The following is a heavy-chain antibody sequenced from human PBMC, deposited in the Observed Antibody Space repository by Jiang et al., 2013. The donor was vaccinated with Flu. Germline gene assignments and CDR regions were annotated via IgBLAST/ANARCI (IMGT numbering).Heavy chain of an antibody. J-gene: IGHJ4*02. CDR2: IYYSGST. CDR3: ARAVDTAMGYFDY. Sequence: LLKPSETLSLTCTVSGGSISSYYWSWIRQPPGKGLEWIGYIYYSGSTNYNPSLKSRVTISVDTSKNQFSLKLSSVTAADTAVYYCARAVDTAMGYFDYWGQGTLVTVSS. D-gene: IGHD5-18*01. V-gene: IGHV4-59*01. CDR1: GGSISSYY.